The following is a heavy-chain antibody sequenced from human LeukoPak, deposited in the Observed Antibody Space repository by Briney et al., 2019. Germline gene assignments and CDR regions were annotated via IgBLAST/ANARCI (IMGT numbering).Heavy chain of an antibody. V-gene: IGHV4-39*01. CDR2: IYYSGST. J-gene: IGHJ5*02. Sequence: SGTLSLTCTVSGGSISSSSYYWGWIRQPPGKGLEWIGSIYYSGSTYYNPSLKSRVTISVDTSKNQFSLKLSSVTAADTAVYYCARRMIFGVVNWFDPWGQGTLVTVSS. CDR3: ARRMIFGVVNWFDP. CDR1: GGSISSSSYY. D-gene: IGHD3-3*01.